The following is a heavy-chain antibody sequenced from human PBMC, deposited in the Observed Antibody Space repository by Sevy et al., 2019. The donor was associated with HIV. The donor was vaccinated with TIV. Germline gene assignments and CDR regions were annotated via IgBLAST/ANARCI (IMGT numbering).Heavy chain of an antibody. V-gene: IGHV3-30-3*01. Sequence: GGYLRLYCATSGFTFSSYSMHWVRQAPGKGLEWVATISYDGINKHYADSVKGRFTISRDNFKNSLSLQMNSLRAEDTAVYFCALERLSSDVAEYFQNWGQGTLVTVSS. CDR2: ISYDGINK. CDR1: GFTFSSYS. J-gene: IGHJ1*01. D-gene: IGHD1-1*01. CDR3: ALERLSSDVAEYFQN.